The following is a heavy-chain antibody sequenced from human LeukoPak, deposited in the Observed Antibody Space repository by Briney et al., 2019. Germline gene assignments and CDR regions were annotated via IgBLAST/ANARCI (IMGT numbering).Heavy chain of an antibody. Sequence: GGSLRLSCAASGFTFSDYSMNWVRQAPGKGLEWISYIGIDSGNTNYADSVKGRFTISRDNSKNTLYLQMNSLRAEDTAVYYCARAYGYYYDSSGAFYWGQGTLVTVSS. CDR3: ARAYGYYYDSSGAFY. CDR2: IGIDSGNT. J-gene: IGHJ4*02. D-gene: IGHD3-22*01. V-gene: IGHV3-48*01. CDR1: GFTFSDYS.